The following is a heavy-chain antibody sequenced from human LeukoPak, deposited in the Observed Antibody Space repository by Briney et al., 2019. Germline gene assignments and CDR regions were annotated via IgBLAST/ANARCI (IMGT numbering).Heavy chain of an antibody. J-gene: IGHJ4*02. V-gene: IGHV3-33*06. D-gene: IGHD4-11*01. CDR1: GFTFNHYA. Sequence: GSLRLSCAATGFTFNHYAMHWVRQAPGKGLEWVAVIWSDGTNRYYADSVKGRFTISRDDAGKTVYLQMSSLRPEDTGVYYCAKDAQRGFDYSNSLEYWGQGTPVTVST. CDR2: IWSDGTNR. CDR3: AKDAQRGFDYSNSLEY.